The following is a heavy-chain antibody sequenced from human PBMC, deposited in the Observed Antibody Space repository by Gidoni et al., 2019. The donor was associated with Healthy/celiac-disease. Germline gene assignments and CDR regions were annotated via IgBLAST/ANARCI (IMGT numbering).Heavy chain of an antibody. CDR1: GGSIRSGGYY. Sequence: QVQLQESGPGLVKPSQTLSLTCTVSGGSIRSGGYYWSWIRQHPGKGLEWIGYIYYSGSTYYNPSLKSRVTISVDTSKNQFSLKLSSVTAADTAVYYCASIVVVPAATDGAYWGQGTLVTVSS. D-gene: IGHD2-2*01. CDR3: ASIVVVPAATDGAY. CDR2: IYYSGST. J-gene: IGHJ4*02. V-gene: IGHV4-31*03.